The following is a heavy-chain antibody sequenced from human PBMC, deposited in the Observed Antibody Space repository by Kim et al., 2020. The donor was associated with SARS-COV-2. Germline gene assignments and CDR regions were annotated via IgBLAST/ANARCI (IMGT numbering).Heavy chain of an antibody. CDR1: GFSFGSYG. Sequence: GGSLRLSCAASGFSFGSYGMNWVRQAPGKGLEWVSAISNGGTSTFDADSVKGRFTISRDNSKNTLYLQMKNLRAEDTAIYYCAKREGDTGSGYMDVWGQGTTVTVSS. V-gene: IGHV3-23*01. CDR2: ISNGGTST. J-gene: IGHJ6*02. CDR3: AKREGDTGSGYMDV. D-gene: IGHD3-10*01.